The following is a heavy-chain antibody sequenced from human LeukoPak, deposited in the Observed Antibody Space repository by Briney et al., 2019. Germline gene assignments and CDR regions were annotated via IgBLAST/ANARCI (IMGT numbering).Heavy chain of an antibody. CDR3: ARPKAPRFHSSSSSFDY. Sequence: KPSETLSLTCTVSGGSISSGDYYWSWIRQPPGKGLEWIGYIYYTGSTYYNPSLKSRFTISLDTSKPQFSMKLSSVTAADTAVYYCARPKAPRFHSSSSSFDYWGQGTLVTVSS. J-gene: IGHJ4*02. D-gene: IGHD6-6*01. CDR2: IYYTGST. CDR1: GGSISSGDYY. V-gene: IGHV4-30-4*01.